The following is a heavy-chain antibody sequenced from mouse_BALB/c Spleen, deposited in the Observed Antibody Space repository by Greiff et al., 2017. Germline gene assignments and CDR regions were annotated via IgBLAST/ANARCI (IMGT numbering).Heavy chain of an antibody. V-gene: IGHV1-54*01. CDR1: GYAFTNYL. J-gene: IGHJ3*01. D-gene: IGHD2-4*01. CDR2: INPGSGGT. CDR3: ARSGDYDVAWFAY. Sequence: QVQLQQSGAELVRPGTSVKVSCKASGYAFTNYLIEWVQQRPGQGLEWIGVINPGSGGTNYNEKFKGKATLTADKSSSTAYMQLSSLTSDDSAVYFCARSGDYDVAWFAYWGQGTLVTVSA.